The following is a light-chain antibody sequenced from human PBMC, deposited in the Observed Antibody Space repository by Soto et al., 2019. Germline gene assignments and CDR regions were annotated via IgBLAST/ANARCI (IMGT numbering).Light chain of an antibody. Sequence: QSALTQPASVSGSPGQSITISCTGTSSDVGGYNYVSWYQQHPGKAPKLMIYEVNKRPSGVPDRFSGSKSGNTASLTVSGLQTEDEADYYCCSYAGSPPYVFGTGTKLTVL. CDR3: CSYAGSPPYV. V-gene: IGLV2-8*01. J-gene: IGLJ1*01. CDR1: SSDVGGYNY. CDR2: EVN.